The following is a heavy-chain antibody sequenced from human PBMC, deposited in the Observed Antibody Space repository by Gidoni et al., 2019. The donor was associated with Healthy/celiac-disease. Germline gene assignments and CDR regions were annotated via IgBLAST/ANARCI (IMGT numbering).Heavy chain of an antibody. Sequence: EVQLVEPGGGLVKPGRSLRLSCTASGFTFGDYAMSWFRQAPGKGLEWVGFIRSKAYGGTTEYAASVKGRFTISRDDSKSIAYLQMNSLKTEDTAVYYCTREASDIVATAFDYWGQGTLVTVSS. CDR3: TREASDIVATAFDY. V-gene: IGHV3-49*05. J-gene: IGHJ4*02. CDR1: GFTFGDYA. CDR2: IRSKAYGGTT. D-gene: IGHD5-12*01.